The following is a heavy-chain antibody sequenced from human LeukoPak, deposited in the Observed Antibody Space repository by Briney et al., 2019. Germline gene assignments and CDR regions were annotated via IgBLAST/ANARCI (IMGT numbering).Heavy chain of an antibody. V-gene: IGHV3-23*01. CDR2: ISGSGGDT. J-gene: IGHJ5*01. CDR3: AKLPDYILELKNWFDS. D-gene: IGHD1-7*01. CDR1: GFTFSSYA. Sequence: VQPGGSLRLSCAASGFTFSSYAMSWVRQAPGKGLDWVSSISGSGGDTYYSDSVRGRFTISRDNSKNTLYMQMNSLSVEDTAVYYCAKLPDYILELKNWFDSWGQGTLVTVSS.